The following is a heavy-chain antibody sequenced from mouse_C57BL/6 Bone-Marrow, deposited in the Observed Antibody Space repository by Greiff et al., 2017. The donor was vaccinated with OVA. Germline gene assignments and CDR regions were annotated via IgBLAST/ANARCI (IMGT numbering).Heavy chain of an antibody. Sequence: DVMLVESGGGLVQPGGSLKLSCAASGFTFSDYYMYWVRQTPEKRLEWVAYIINGGGSTYYPDTVKGRFTISRDNAKNTLYLQMSRLKSEDTAMYYCARHADYDTFAYWGQGTLVTVSA. J-gene: IGHJ3*01. V-gene: IGHV5-12*01. D-gene: IGHD2-4*01. CDR2: IINGGGST. CDR3: ARHADYDTFAY. CDR1: GFTFSDYY.